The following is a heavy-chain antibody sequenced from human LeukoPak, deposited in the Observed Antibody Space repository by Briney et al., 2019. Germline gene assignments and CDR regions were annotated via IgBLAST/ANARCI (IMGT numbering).Heavy chain of an antibody. CDR3: AKGKSSSVWNYFDY. CDR2: TSGTGQST. J-gene: IGHJ4*02. D-gene: IGHD6-19*01. CDR1: GFSFSTYA. V-gene: IGHV3-23*01. Sequence: LTGGSLRLSCAAPGFSFSTYAVNWVRQAPGKGLEWVSGTSGTGQSTHYADSVRGRFTISRDNSENTVNLQMNGLRGEDTALYYCAKGKSSSVWNYFDYWGQGTLVTVSS.